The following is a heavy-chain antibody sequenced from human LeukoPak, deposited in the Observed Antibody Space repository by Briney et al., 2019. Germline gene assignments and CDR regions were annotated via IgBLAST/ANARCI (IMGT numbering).Heavy chain of an antibody. Sequence: GGSLTLSCAVSGLTFTDAWVSWVRQAPGKGLEWVSAISGSGGSTYYADSVKGRFTISRDNSKNTLYLQMNSLRAEDTAVYYCAKVKSYDFWSGYYFIHWGQGTLVTVSS. CDR2: ISGSGGST. J-gene: IGHJ4*02. D-gene: IGHD3-3*01. V-gene: IGHV3-23*01. CDR3: AKVKSYDFWSGYYFIH. CDR1: GLTFTDAW.